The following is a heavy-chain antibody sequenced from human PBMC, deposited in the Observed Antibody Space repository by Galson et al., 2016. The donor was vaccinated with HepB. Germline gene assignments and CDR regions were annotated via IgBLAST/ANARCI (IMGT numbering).Heavy chain of an antibody. Sequence: SETLSLTCTISGGSVSTTFYYWNWIRQPPGKGLEWIGYIYYGGSTNFNPSLKSRVTISLDTSKSHFSLKLSSVTAADTAVYYCTRSYGQRLANDAFDIWGQGTLVSVSS. J-gene: IGHJ3*02. CDR3: TRSYGQRLANDAFDI. V-gene: IGHV4-61*01. D-gene: IGHD6-19*01. CDR2: IYYGGST. CDR1: GGSVSTTFYY.